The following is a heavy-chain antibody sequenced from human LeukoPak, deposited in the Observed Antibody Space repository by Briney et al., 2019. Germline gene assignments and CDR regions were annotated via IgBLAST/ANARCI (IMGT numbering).Heavy chain of an antibody. V-gene: IGHV3-21*01. CDR2: ISSSSSYI. D-gene: IGHD3-9*01. CDR1: GFTFSSYS. J-gene: IGHJ6*02. CDR3: ARAPGDKYYFYGMDV. Sequence: GGSLRLSCAASGFTFSSYSMNWVRQAPGKGLEWVSSISSSSSYIYYADSVKGRFTISRDNAKNSLYLQMKSLRAEDTAVYYCARAPGDKYYFYGMDVWGQGTTVTVSS.